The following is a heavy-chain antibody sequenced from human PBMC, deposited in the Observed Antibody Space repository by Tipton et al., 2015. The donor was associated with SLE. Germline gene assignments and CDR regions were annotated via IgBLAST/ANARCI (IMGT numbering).Heavy chain of an antibody. CDR3: AKAHSGGAIAF. J-gene: IGHJ4*02. CDR1: GGSFSGYY. Sequence: TLSLTCAVYGGSFSGYYWSWIRQPPGKGLEWIGEINHSGSTNYNPSLKSRVTISVDTSKNQFSLKLSSVTAADTAVYYCAKAHSGGAIAFWGQGTLVTVSS. CDR2: INHSGST. D-gene: IGHD2-15*01. V-gene: IGHV4-34*01.